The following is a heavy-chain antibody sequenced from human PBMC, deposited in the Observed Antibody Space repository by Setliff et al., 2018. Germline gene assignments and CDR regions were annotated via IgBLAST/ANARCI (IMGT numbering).Heavy chain of an antibody. J-gene: IGHJ6*04. CDR3: ARGTDYHGSGSYWAKDV. D-gene: IGHD3-10*01. CDR1: GYSFTVHY. V-gene: IGHV1-2*02. Sequence: ASVKVSCKASGYSFTVHYIHWVRQAPGQGLEWMGWINPRTGVTNYAQKFQGRVTMTRDTSITTVYMDLSRLRSDDTAVYYCARGTDYHGSGSYWAKDVWGEGTTVTVSS. CDR2: INPRTGVT.